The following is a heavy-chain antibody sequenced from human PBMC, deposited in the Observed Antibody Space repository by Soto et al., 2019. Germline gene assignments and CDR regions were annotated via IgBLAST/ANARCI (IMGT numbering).Heavy chain of an antibody. CDR1: GGSISNYY. CDR3: ARRYGGAVDY. V-gene: IGHV4-59*08. D-gene: IGHD3-10*01. J-gene: IGHJ4*02. Sequence: PSETLSLTCTVSGGSISNYYWSWIRQPPGKGLEWIGYIYFSWSTNYNPSLKSRVTLSVDTSKNQFSLKLSSVTAADTAVYYCARRYGGAVDYWGQGTLVTVSS. CDR2: IYFSWST.